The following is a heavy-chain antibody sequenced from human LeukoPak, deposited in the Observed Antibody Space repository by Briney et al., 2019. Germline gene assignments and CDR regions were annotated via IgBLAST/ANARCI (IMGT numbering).Heavy chain of an antibody. CDR2: INHSGST. CDR3: ARVTPAYYYGMDV. D-gene: IGHD4-23*01. Sequence: ETLSLXXXXYGGSFXXYYWSWIRQPPGKGLEWIGEINHSGSTNYNPSLKSRVTISVDTSKNQFSLKLSSVTAADTAVYYCARVTPAYYYGMDVWGQGTTVTVSS. V-gene: IGHV4-34*01. J-gene: IGHJ6*02. CDR1: GGSFXXYY.